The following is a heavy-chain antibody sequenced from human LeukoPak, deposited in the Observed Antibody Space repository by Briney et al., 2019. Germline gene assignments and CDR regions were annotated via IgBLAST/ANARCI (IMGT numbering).Heavy chain of an antibody. CDR3: ARASGIGTLDY. V-gene: IGHV3-21*01. D-gene: IGHD3-10*01. J-gene: IGHJ4*02. Sequence: GGSLRLSCAASGFTFSSYSMNWVRQAPGKGLEWVSSISSSSSYIYYADSVKGRFTISRDNAKNPLYLQMNSLRAEDTAVYYCARASGIGTLDYWGQGTLVTVSS. CDR1: GFTFSSYS. CDR2: ISSSSSYI.